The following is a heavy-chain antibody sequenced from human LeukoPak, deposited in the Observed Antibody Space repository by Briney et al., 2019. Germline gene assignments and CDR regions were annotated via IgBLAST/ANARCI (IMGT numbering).Heavy chain of an antibody. CDR3: ARVGYSSRVSFDY. V-gene: IGHV1-2*02. CDR2: INPNSGGT. D-gene: IGHD6-19*01. J-gene: IGHJ4*02. CDR1: GYTFTGYY. Sequence: GASVKVSCKASGYTFTGYYMYWVRQAPGQGLEWMGWINPNSGGTNYAQKFQGRVTMTRDTSISTAYMELSRLRSDDTAVYYCARVGYSSRVSFDYWGQGTLVTVSS.